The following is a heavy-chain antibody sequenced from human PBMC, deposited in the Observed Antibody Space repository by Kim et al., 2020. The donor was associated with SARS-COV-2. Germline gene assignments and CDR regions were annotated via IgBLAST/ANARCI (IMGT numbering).Heavy chain of an antibody. J-gene: IGHJ4*02. CDR2: IYYSGST. D-gene: IGHD6-13*01. V-gene: IGHV4-59*13. Sequence: SETLSLTCTVSGGSISSYYWSWIRQPPGKGLEWIGYIYYSGSTNYNPSLKSRVTISVDTSKNQFSLKLSSVTAADTAVYYCARVVGSSWLHWEYFDYWGQGTLVTVSS. CDR3: ARVVGSSWLHWEYFDY. CDR1: GGSISSYY.